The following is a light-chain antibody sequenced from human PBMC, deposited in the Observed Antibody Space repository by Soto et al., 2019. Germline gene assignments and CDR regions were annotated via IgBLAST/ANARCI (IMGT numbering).Light chain of an antibody. V-gene: IGLV2-23*01. CDR1: SGYVGTYSL. CDR3: CLYVGATTYV. Sequence: QSAMAQPAWVSGSPGQSITISCTGASGYVGTYSLVSWYQQHPGKAPKVVIYEGHKRPSGVPDRFSGSTSVNTASLTISGLQTDDEADYYCCLYVGATTYVFGTGTKLTVL. CDR2: EGH. J-gene: IGLJ1*01.